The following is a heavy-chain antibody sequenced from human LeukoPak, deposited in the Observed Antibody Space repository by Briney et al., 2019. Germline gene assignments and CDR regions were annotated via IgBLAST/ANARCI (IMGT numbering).Heavy chain of an antibody. CDR3: AKGTSRHVWGNYRLNPSLDY. Sequence: QSGGSLRLSCAASGFTFSSYGIHWVRQAPGKGLEWVAFIRYDGNNKYYADSVKGRFTISRDNSKNTLYLQMNSLRAEDTALYYCAKGTSRHVWGNYRLNPSLDYWGQGTLVTVSS. J-gene: IGHJ4*02. D-gene: IGHD3-16*02. V-gene: IGHV3-30*02. CDR1: GFTFSSYG. CDR2: IRYDGNNK.